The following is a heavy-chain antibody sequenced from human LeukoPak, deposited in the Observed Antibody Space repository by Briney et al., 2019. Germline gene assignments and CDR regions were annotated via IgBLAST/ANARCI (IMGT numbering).Heavy chain of an antibody. CDR3: ARESSGSYWG. J-gene: IGHJ4*02. D-gene: IGHD3-10*01. CDR2: LNLDGSTT. Sequence: GGSLTLSCVASGFIFTNHWMHSVCQAPGKGLVWVSRLNLDGSTTSYADSVKGRFTISRDNAKNTLYLQMNSLRVDDTGVYYCARESSGSYWGWGQGTLVTVSS. CDR1: GFIFTNHW. V-gene: IGHV3-74*01.